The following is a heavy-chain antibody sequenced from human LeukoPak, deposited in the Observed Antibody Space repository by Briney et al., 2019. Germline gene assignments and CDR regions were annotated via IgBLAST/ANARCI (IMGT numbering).Heavy chain of an antibody. Sequence: ASVTVSCKSSGYTFTSYDINWVRQATGQGLEWMGWMNPNSGASGCAQKFQGRVTLTRDTSMSTAYMEVSSLRFEDTAVYYCANIPGTLAGRGTWGQGTRVRVSS. V-gene: IGHV1-8*01. CDR2: MNPNSGAS. CDR1: GYTFTSYD. D-gene: IGHD6-19*01. CDR3: ANIPGTLAGRGT. J-gene: IGHJ5*02.